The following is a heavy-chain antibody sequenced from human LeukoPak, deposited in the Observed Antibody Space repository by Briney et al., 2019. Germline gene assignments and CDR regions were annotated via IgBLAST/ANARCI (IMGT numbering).Heavy chain of an antibody. D-gene: IGHD3-3*01. V-gene: IGHV3-48*01. CDR2: ISSSSSTI. J-gene: IGHJ5*02. CDR3: ARTYYDCWSGYYP. CDR1: GFTFSSYS. Sequence: PGGSLRLSCAASGFTFSSYSMNWVRQAPGKGLEWVSYISSSSSTIYYADSVKGRFTISRDNAKNSLYLQMNSLRAEDTAVYYCARTYYDCWSGYYPWGQGTLVTVSS.